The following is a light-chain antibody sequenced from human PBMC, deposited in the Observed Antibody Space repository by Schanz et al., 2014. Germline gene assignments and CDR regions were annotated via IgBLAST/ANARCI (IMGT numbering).Light chain of an antibody. CDR2: DAS. Sequence: DIQMTQSPSTLSASVGDRVTLTCRASQSISTRLAWYQHKPGKAPNLLIFDASSLESGVPSRFSGSGSGTDFTLTISSLQPDDFATYYCQQYNTYSPWTFGQGTKVEIK. CDR3: QQYNTYSPWT. V-gene: IGKV1-5*01. CDR1: QSISTR. J-gene: IGKJ1*01.